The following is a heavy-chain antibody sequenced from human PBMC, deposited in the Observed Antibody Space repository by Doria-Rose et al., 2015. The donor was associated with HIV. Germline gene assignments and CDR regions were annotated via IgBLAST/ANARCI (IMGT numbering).Heavy chain of an antibody. D-gene: IGHD6-13*01. Sequence: SGPVLVKPTETLTLTCTVSGVSLSSPGMGVSWIRQPPGKALEWLANIFSDDERSYKPSLKSRLTISRVTSKSQVVITMTDIDPVDTATYYCARIKSSRWYHKYYLDFWGQGTLVIVSA. J-gene: IGHJ4*02. V-gene: IGHV2-26*01. CDR1: GVSLSSPGMG. CDR2: IFSDDER. CDR3: ARIKSSRWYHKYYLDF.